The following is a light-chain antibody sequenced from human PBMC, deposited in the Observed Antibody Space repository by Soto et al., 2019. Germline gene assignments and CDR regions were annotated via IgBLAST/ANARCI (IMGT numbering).Light chain of an antibody. Sequence: QSALTQPASVSGSPGQSITISCTGTSSDVGGYDYVSWYQLHPGKAPKLMVFEVNNRPSGVSNRFSGSKSGNTASLTISGLQAEDEADYYCSSYTSSSTLWVFGGGTKLTVL. CDR2: EVN. CDR1: SSDVGGYDY. J-gene: IGLJ3*02. V-gene: IGLV2-14*01. CDR3: SSYTSSSTLWV.